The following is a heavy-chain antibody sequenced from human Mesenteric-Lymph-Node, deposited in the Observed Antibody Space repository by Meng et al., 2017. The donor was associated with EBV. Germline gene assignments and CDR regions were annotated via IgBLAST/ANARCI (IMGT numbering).Heavy chain of an antibody. CDR1: GGSFSGYY. Sequence: HVELQRWGAELLKPSETLSLTCAVYGGSFSGYYWSWIRQPPGKGLEWIGEINHSGSTNYNPSLKSRVTISVDTSKNQFSLKLSSVTAADTAVYYCGRGRTYWYFDLWGRGTLVTVSS. V-gene: IGHV4-34*01. J-gene: IGHJ2*01. CDR2: INHSGST. CDR3: GRGRTYWYFDL.